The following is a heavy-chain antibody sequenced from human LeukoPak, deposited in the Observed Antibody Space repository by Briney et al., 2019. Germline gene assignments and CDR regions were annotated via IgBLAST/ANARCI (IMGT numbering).Heavy chain of an antibody. V-gene: IGHV3-30-3*01. CDR1: GITFSSYA. D-gene: IGHD3-16*01. CDR2: ISYDGSDK. Sequence: HPGGSLRPSCAASGITFSSYAMHWVRQAPGKGLEWVAVISYDGSDKYYTDSVKGRFTISRDNSENTLYLQMNSLRSDDTAVYFCAGENYVWRYLDYWGQGTLVTVSS. J-gene: IGHJ4*02. CDR3: AGENYVWRYLDY.